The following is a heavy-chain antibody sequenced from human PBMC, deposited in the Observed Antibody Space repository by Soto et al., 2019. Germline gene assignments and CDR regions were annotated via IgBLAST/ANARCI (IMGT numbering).Heavy chain of an antibody. CDR1: GFTFVSYW. V-gene: IGHV3-7*01. CDR3: ARDIGRGMAAAGY. D-gene: IGHD6-13*01. J-gene: IGHJ4*02. Sequence: PGGFLRLSCAASGFTFVSYWMSCVRQAPGKGLEWVANIKQDGSEKYYVDSVKGRFTISRDNAKNSLYLQMNSLRAEDTAVYYCARDIGRGMAAAGYWGQGTLVNVSS. CDR2: IKQDGSEK.